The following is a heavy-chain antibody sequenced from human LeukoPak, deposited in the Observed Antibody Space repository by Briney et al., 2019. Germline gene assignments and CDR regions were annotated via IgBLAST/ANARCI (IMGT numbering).Heavy chain of an antibody. V-gene: IGHV3-30*18. CDR3: AKGPLRGTAAAIDY. D-gene: IGHD2-2*01. CDR2: ISYDGRNK. J-gene: IGHJ4*02. CDR1: GFTFNNYG. Sequence: PGGSLRLSCAASGFTFNNYGMHWVRQAPGKGLEWVAVISYDGRNKHYPDSVKGRFTNSRDISTDTLWLQMDSLRTEDTAVYYCAKGPLRGTAAAIDYWGQGTLVTVSS.